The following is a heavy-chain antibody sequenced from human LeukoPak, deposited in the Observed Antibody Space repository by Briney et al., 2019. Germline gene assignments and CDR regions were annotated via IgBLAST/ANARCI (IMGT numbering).Heavy chain of an antibody. J-gene: IGHJ6*03. Sequence: YWIGWVRQMPGKGLEWMGIIYYSGSTYYNPSLKSRVTISVDTSKNQFSLKLSSVTAADTAVYYCARGLPDSVSGGPYYMDVWGKGTTVTVSS. CDR2: IYYSGST. V-gene: IGHV4-31*02. D-gene: IGHD3-10*01. CDR1: Y. CDR3: ARGLPDSVSGGPYYMDV.